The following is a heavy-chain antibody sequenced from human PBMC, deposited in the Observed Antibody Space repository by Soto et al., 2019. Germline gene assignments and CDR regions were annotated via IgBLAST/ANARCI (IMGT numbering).Heavy chain of an antibody. CDR2: IWYDGSNK. Sequence: TGGSLRLSCAASGFTFSSYGMHWVRQAPGKGLEWVAVIWYDGSNKYYADSVKGRFTISRDNSKNTLYLQMNSLRAEDTAVYYCARDVFSGGPYYYYGMDVWGQGTTVTVSS. J-gene: IGHJ6*02. CDR1: GFTFSSYG. V-gene: IGHV3-33*01. CDR3: ARDVFSGGPYYYYGMDV. D-gene: IGHD3-16*01.